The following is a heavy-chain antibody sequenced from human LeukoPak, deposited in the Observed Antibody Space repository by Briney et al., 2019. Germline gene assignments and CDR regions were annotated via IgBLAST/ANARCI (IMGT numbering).Heavy chain of an antibody. J-gene: IGHJ4*02. Sequence: SQTLSLTCTVSGGSISSGGYYWGWIRQPPGKGLEWIGSIYYSGSTYYNSSLKSRVTISVDTPKNQFSLKLSSVTAADTAVYYCARLTNYYFDYWGQGTLVSVSS. CDR1: GGSISSGGYY. V-gene: IGHV4-39*01. D-gene: IGHD3-9*01. CDR2: IYYSGST. CDR3: ARLTNYYFDY.